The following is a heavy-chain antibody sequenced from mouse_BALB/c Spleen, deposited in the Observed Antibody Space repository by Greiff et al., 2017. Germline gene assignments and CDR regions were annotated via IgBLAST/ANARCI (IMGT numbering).Heavy chain of an antibody. CDR2: IWGDGST. Sequence: QVQLQQSGPGLVAPSQSLSITCTVSGFSLTGYGVNWVRQPPGKGLEWLGMIWGDGSTDYNSALKSRLSISKDNSKSQVFLKMNSVQTDDTARYYCAREGYDGAWFAYWGQGTLVTVSA. J-gene: IGHJ3*01. CDR1: GFSLTGYG. CDR3: AREGYDGAWFAY. V-gene: IGHV2-6-7*01. D-gene: IGHD2-2*01.